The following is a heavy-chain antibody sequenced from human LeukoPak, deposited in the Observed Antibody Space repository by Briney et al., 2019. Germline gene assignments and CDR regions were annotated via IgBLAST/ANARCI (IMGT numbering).Heavy chain of an antibody. CDR1: GDSIIRSRYY. D-gene: IGHD2-15*01. J-gene: IGHJ5*02. Sequence: TSETLSLTCTVSGDSIIRSRYYWGWIRQPPGKGLEWFGSIYYSGSTYYNPSLKSRVTISVDTSKNQFSLKLSSVTAADTAVYYCARKTYCSGGRCYGENWFGPWGQGTLVTVSS. CDR2: IYYSGST. CDR3: ARKTYCSGGRCYGENWFGP. V-gene: IGHV4-39*01.